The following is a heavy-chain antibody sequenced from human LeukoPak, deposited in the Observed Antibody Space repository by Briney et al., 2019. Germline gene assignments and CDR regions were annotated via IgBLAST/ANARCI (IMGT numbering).Heavy chain of an antibody. CDR1: GDSVSSNSAA. V-gene: IGHV6-1*01. CDR2: THYRSKWYN. J-gene: IGHJ3*02. CDR3: ARLPDSGRGVLPAFDI. D-gene: IGHD6-19*01. Sequence: SQTLSLTCAISGDSVSSNSAAWNWIRQSPSRGLEWLGRTHYRSKWYNDYAVSVKSRITINPDTSKNQFSLQLNSVTPEDTAVYYCARLPDSGRGVLPAFDIWGQGTMVTVSS.